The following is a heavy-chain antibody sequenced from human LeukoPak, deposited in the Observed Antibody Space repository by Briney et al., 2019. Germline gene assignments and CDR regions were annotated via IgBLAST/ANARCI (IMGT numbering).Heavy chain of an antibody. CDR3: ARTGVRGYSYGYRWDY. D-gene: IGHD5-18*01. V-gene: IGHV4-39*07. Sequence: SETLSLTCTVSGGSISSSSYYWGWIRQPPGKGLEWIGSIYYSGSTYYNPSLKSRVTISVDTSKNQFSLKLSSVTAADTAVYYCARTGVRGYSYGYRWDYWGQGTLVTVSS. CDR1: GGSISSSSYY. CDR2: IYYSGST. J-gene: IGHJ4*02.